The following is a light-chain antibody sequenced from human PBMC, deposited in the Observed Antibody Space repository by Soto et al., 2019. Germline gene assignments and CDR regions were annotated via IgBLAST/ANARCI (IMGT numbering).Light chain of an antibody. CDR2: DND. CDR3: GTWDSTRSGV. CDR1: SSNIGNNY. Sequence: QSVLTQPPSVSAAPGQKVTISCSGSSSNIGNNYVSWYQHLPGAAPKLIIYDNDKRSSGIPDRCSGSTSGTSATLDITGLQTGDEADYYCGTWDSTRSGVFGTGTKVTVL. J-gene: IGLJ1*01. V-gene: IGLV1-51*01.